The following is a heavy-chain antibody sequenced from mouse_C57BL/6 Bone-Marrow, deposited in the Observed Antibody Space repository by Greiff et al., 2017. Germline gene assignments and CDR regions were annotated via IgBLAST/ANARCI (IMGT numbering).Heavy chain of an antibody. V-gene: IGHV5-4*01. D-gene: IGHD2-3*01. CDR3: ARDPDGYYERDAMDY. CDR2: ISDGGSYT. Sequence: EVMLMESGGGLVKPGGSLKLSCAASGFTFSSYAMSWVRQTPEKRLEWVATISDGGSYTYYPDNVKGRFTISRDNAKNNLYLQMSHLKSEDTAMYYCARDPDGYYERDAMDYWGQGTSVTVSS. CDR1: GFTFSSYA. J-gene: IGHJ4*01.